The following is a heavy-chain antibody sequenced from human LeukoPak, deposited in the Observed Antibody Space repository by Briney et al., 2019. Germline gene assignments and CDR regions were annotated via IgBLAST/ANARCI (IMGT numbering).Heavy chain of an antibody. CDR1: GFTFSSYS. CDR3: ARVDDFWSGYYSFDY. V-gene: IGHV3-21*01. J-gene: IGHJ4*02. Sequence: GSLRLSCPASGFTFSSYSMNWVGQAPGKGLEWVSSISSSSSYIYYADSVKGRFTISRDDAKNSLYLQMNSLRAEDTAVYYCARVDDFWSGYYSFDYWGQGTLVTVSS. D-gene: IGHD3-3*01. CDR2: ISSSSSYI.